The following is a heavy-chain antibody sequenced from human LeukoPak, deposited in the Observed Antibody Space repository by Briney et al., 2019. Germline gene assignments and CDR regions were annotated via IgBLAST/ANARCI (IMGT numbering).Heavy chain of an antibody. CDR1: GFTFTDYY. CDR3: ATIPGHRVFY. V-gene: IGHV3-11*01. CDR2: ISGSGDIR. Sequence: KAGGSLRLSCAASGFTFTDYYINWMRQAPGRGLEWVSYISGSGDIRHYADSAKGRFIISRDNTKNSVYLQMNNLRAEDTAVYYCATIPGHRVFYWGPGTLVTVSA. J-gene: IGHJ4*02.